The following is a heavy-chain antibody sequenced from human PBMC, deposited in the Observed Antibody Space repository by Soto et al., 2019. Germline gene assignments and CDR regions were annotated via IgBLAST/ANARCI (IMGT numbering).Heavy chain of an antibody. D-gene: IGHD3-10*01. CDR1: GFTFSSYW. V-gene: IGHV3-74*01. CDR3: ARDPSMVRDPWGYYYYMDV. J-gene: IGHJ6*03. Sequence: EVQLVESGGGLVQPGGSLRLSCAASGFTFSSYWMHWVRQAPGKGLVWVSRINSDGSSTSYADSVKGRFTISRDNAKNTLYLQMNSLRAEDTAVYYCARDPSMVRDPWGYYYYMDVWGKGTTVTVSS. CDR2: INSDGSST.